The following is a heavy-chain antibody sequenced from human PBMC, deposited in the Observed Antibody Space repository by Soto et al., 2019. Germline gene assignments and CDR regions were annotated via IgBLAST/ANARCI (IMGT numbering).Heavy chain of an antibody. CDR2: INPNSGGT. Sequence: QVQLVQSGAEVKKPGASVKVSCKASGYTFTGYYMHWVRQAPGQGLEWMGWINPNSGGTNYAQKFQGRVTMTRDTSISTAYMELSRLRSDDTAVYYCARDGEMGTVRDSFDIWGQGTMVTVSS. J-gene: IGHJ3*02. CDR1: GYTFTGYY. D-gene: IGHD5-18*01. V-gene: IGHV1-2*02. CDR3: ARDGEMGTVRDSFDI.